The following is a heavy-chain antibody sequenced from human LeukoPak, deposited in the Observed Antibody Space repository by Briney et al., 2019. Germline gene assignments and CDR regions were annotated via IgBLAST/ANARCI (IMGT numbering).Heavy chain of an antibody. J-gene: IGHJ4*02. CDR2: IYHSGST. CDR1: GGSISGYY. CDR3: ARHGPEGFDY. Sequence: SETLSLTCTVSGGSISGYYWTWIRQPPGKGLEWIGYIYHSGSTYYNPSLKSRVTISVDRSKNQFSLKLSSVTAADTAVYYCARHGPEGFDYWGQGTLVTVSS. V-gene: IGHV4-59*08.